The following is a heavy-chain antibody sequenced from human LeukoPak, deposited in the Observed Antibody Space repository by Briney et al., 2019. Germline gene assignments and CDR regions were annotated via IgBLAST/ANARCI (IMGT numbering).Heavy chain of an antibody. D-gene: IGHD6-19*01. CDR3: AKDNPSGWSRAVAYYYYGMDV. CDR2: ISGSGGST. V-gene: IGHV3-23*01. CDR1: GFTFSSYA. J-gene: IGHJ6*02. Sequence: GGSLRLSCAASGFTFSSYAMSWVRQAPGKGLEWVSAISGSGGSTYYADSVEGRFTISRDNSKNTLYLQMNSLRAEDTAVYYCAKDNPSGWSRAVAYYYYGMDVWGQGTTVTVSS.